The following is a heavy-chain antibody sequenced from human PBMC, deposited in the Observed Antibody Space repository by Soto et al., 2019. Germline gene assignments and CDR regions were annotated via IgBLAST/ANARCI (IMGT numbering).Heavy chain of an antibody. Sequence: GASVKVSCKASGGTFSSYAISWVRQAPGQGLEWMGGIIPIFGTANYAQKFQGRVTITADESTSTAYMELSSLRSEDTAVYYCARDSLLFEVAPTRKDAFDIWGQGTMVTVSS. J-gene: IGHJ3*02. CDR1: GGTFSSYA. CDR3: ARDSLLFEVAPTRKDAFDI. CDR2: IIPIFGTA. D-gene: IGHD3-3*01. V-gene: IGHV1-69*13.